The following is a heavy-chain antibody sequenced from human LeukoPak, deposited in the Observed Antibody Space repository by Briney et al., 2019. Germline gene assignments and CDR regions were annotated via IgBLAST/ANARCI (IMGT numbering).Heavy chain of an antibody. D-gene: IGHD2-2*01. CDR2: IITMSETP. Sequence: SVKVSCKASGGTFSINAITWVRQAPGQGLEWVGGIITMSETPKYTQKFQGRVTIATDESTSTAYMELSSLRSEDTAVYYCARDKNSGECVSNSCYGVWPLDIWGQGTMVTVSS. CDR1: GGTFSINA. V-gene: IGHV1-69*05. J-gene: IGHJ3*02. CDR3: ARDKNSGECVSNSCYGVWPLDI.